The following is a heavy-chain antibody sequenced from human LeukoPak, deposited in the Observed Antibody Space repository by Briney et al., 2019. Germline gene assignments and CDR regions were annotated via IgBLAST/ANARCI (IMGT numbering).Heavy chain of an antibody. D-gene: IGHD3-22*01. J-gene: IGHJ4*02. CDR1: GGSISSSSYW. V-gene: IGHV4-39*01. CDR3: ARNYYESSGYYPWNFDY. Sequence: SETLSLTCTVSGGSISSSSYWWGWIRQPPGKGLEWIASIYYSGSTHYNPSLKSRATISIEKSKNQFSLKLSSVTAADTAVYYCARNYYESSGYYPWNFDYWGQGTLVTVSS. CDR2: IYYSGST.